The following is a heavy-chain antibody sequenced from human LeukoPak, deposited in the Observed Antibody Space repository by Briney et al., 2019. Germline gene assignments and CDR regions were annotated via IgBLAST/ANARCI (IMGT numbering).Heavy chain of an antibody. Sequence: GGSLRLSCAVSGFTFNHFWMHWVRRAPGKGLVWVSRINSDSSTANYADSVKGRFTISRDNARNTLYLQMDSLRAEDTAVYYCARSRGFGSTWSHYSGMDVWGQGPRSPSP. CDR2: INSDSSTA. CDR1: GFTFNHFW. D-gene: IGHD6-13*01. V-gene: IGHV3-74*01. CDR3: ARSRGFGSTWSHYSGMDV. J-gene: IGHJ6*02.